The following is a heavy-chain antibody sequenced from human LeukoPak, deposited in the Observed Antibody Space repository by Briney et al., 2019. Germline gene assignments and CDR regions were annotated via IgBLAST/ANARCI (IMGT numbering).Heavy chain of an antibody. Sequence: TGGSLRLSCAASGITFTSHAVSWVRQAPGKGLEWVSTFSGSYGTTYYADSVKGRFTISRDNSKNTLYLQMNGLRAEDTAIYYCAKNKGDWGDFDCWGQGTLVTVSS. CDR1: GITFTSHA. J-gene: IGHJ4*02. CDR3: AKNKGDWGDFDC. CDR2: FSGSYGTT. D-gene: IGHD2-21*02. V-gene: IGHV3-23*01.